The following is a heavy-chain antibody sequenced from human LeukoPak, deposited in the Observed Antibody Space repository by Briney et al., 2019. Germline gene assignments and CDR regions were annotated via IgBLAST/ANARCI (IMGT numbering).Heavy chain of an antibody. V-gene: IGHV1-2*04. D-gene: IGHD4-23*01. J-gene: IGHJ1*01. CDR1: GYTFTGYY. Sequence: ASVKVSCKASGYTFTGYYMHWVRQAPGQGLEWMGWINPNSGGTNYAQKFQGWVTMTRDTSISTAYMELSRLRSDDTAVYYCARSFGGNSGFRYFQHWGQGTLVTVSS. CDR2: INPNSGGT. CDR3: ARSFGGNSGFRYFQH.